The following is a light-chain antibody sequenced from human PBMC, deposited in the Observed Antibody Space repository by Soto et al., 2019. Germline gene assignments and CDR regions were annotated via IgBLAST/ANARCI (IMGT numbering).Light chain of an antibody. V-gene: IGKV3-15*01. CDR3: QQYDTWPQT. J-gene: IGKJ2*01. CDR1: QSVSSN. Sequence: EILMTQSPVTLSVPPGEIVMLYCAASQSVSSNVAWYQRKPGQPPRLLIYGVTSRVRSVPARFSGTGSGTSFTLTISRLQSEDFGVYWCQQYDTWPQTFGQGTRLEIK. CDR2: GVT.